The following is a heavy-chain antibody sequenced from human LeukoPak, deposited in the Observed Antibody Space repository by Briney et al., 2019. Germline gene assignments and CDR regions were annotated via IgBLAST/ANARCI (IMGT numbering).Heavy chain of an antibody. CDR3: LLLWPRWA. D-gene: IGHD2/OR15-2a*01. J-gene: IGHJ5*02. CDR2: IYSDGSST. Sequence: PGGSLRLSCAASGITFNNYWMHWVRHVPGKELVWVSRIYSDGSSTSYADSVKGRFTISRDSAKNTMYLKMNTLRPDDTAVYYCLLLWPRWAWGQGTLVTVSS. V-gene: IGHV3-74*01. CDR1: GITFNNYW.